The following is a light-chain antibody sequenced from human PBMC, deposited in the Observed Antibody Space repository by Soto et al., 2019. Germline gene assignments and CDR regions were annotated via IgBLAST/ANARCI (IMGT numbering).Light chain of an antibody. V-gene: IGKV2-30*01. CDR1: QSLVYSDGDTY. J-gene: IGKJ5*01. CDR3: MQGTHWPPIT. Sequence: DVVMTQSPLSLPVTVGQPASISCRSSQSLVYSDGDTYLNWFRQRPGQAPRRLIYKVSNRDSGVPDRISGSGSGTDFTLKISRVEAEDVGVYYCMQGTHWPPITFGQGTRLEIK. CDR2: KVS.